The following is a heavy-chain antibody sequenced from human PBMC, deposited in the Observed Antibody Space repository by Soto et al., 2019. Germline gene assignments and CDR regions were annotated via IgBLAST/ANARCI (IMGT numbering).Heavy chain of an antibody. V-gene: IGHV3-7*01. Sequence: PGGSLRLSCAASGFTFTNFWMSWIRHSPGKGLEWVANINEDGSEKYYVDSVKGRFTIARDNAKNSLYLQMNSLRAEDTAVYYCAGDTVTTNYWGQGTPVTVSS. J-gene: IGHJ4*02. D-gene: IGHD4-17*01. CDR1: GFTFTNFW. CDR3: AGDTVTTNY. CDR2: INEDGSEK.